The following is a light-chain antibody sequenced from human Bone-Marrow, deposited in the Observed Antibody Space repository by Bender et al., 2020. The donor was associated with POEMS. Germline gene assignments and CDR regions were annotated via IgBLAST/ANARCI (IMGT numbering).Light chain of an antibody. J-gene: IGLJ3*02. V-gene: IGLV1-44*01. CDR3: AAWEDSLNGWV. CDR1: SSNIGTNP. CDR2: INN. Sequence: QSVLTPPPSASGTPGQRVNISCSGSSSNIGTNPVNWYQQLPGTAPKLLIYINNQRPSGVPDRFSGSKSGTSASLAISGLQSEDEADYYCAAWEDSLNGWVFGGGTKLTVL.